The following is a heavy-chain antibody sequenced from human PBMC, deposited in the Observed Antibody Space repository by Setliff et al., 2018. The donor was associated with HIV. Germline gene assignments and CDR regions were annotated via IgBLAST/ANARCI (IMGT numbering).Heavy chain of an antibody. CDR2: ISSSGSTI. D-gene: IGHD2-2*01. V-gene: IGHV3-48*04. CDR3: ARRAYCSSTTCFDN. J-gene: IGHJ4*02. CDR1: GFTFRNYW. Sequence: GALRLSCAASGFTFRNYWMHWVRQAPGKGLEWVSYISSSGSTIYYADSVKGRFITFRDNAKNSLYLQMNSLRAEDTAVYYCARRAYCSSTTCFDNWGQGTLVTVSS.